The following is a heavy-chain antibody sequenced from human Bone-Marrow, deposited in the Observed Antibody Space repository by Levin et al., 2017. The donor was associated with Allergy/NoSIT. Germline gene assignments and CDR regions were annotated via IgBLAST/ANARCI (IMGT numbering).Heavy chain of an antibody. V-gene: IGHV3-7*01. CDR3: VRNDGDYYSYYGMDV. CDR2: INQDGSEK. CDR1: VFKFDSSW. D-gene: IGHD1-1*01. Sequence: RAGGSLRLSCAASVFKFDSSWMSWVRQAPGKGLEWVANINQDGSEKYYVDSVQGRFTISRDNAKTSLYLQMNSLRAEDTGVYFCVRNDGDYYSYYGMDVWGRGTTVTVSS. J-gene: IGHJ6*02.